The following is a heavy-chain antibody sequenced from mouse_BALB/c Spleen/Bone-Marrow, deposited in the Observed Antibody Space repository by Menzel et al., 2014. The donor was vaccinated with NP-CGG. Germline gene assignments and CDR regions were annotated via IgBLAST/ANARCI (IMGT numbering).Heavy chain of an antibody. CDR1: GFDFSRYW. V-gene: IGHV4-1*02. D-gene: IGHD2-4*01. CDR3: ARPPIYYDYAWFAY. Sequence: DVKLQESGGGLVQPGGSLKLSCAASGFDFSRYWMSWVRRAPGKGLEWIGEINPDSSTINYTPSLKDKFIISRDNAKNTLYLQMSKVRSEDTALYYCARPPIYYDYAWFAYWGQGTLATVSA. CDR2: INPDSSTI. J-gene: IGHJ3*01.